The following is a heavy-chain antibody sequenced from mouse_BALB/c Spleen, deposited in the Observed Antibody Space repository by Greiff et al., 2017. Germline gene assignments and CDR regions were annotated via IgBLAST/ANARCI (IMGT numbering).Heavy chain of an antibody. CDR3: ARDPYYRYYFDY. D-gene: IGHD2-14*01. V-gene: IGHV5-6-3*01. J-gene: IGHJ2*01. CDR2: INSNGGST. CDR1: GFTFSSYG. Sequence: EVMLVESGGGLVQPGGSLKLSCAASGFTFSSYGMSWVRQTPDKRLELVATINSNGGSTYYPDSVKGRFTISRDNAKNTLYLQMSSLKSEDTAMYYCARDPYYRYYFDYWGQGTTLTVSS.